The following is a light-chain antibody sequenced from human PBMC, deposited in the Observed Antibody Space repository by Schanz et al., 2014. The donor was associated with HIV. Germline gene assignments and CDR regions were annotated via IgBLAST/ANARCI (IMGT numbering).Light chain of an antibody. CDR3: QHYDSYSFT. V-gene: IGKV1-39*01. CDR1: QSISSY. CDR2: AAS. J-gene: IGKJ2*01. Sequence: DIQMTQSPSSLSASVGDRVTITCRASQSISSYLNWYQQKPGKAPKLLIYAASSLQSGVPSRFSGSGSGTEFTLTINSLQPADFATYYCQHYDSYSFTFGQGTKLEIK.